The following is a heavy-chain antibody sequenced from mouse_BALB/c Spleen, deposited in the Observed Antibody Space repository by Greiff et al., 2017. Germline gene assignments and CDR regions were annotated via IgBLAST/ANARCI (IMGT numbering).Heavy chain of an antibody. V-gene: IGHV14-1*02. CDR1: GFNIKDYY. D-gene: IGHD6-1*01. CDR2: IDPENGNT. CDR3: AREEASYWYFDV. J-gene: IGHJ1*01. Sequence: EVQLQQSGAELVRSGASVKLSCTASGFNIKDYYMHWVKQRPEQGLEWIGWIDPENGNTIYDPKFQGKASITADTSSNTAYLQLSSLTSEDTAVYYCAREEASYWYFDVWGAGTTVTVSS.